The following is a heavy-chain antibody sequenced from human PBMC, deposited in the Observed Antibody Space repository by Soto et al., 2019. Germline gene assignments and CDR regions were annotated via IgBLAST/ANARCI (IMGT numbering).Heavy chain of an antibody. CDR1: GGSLSNYG. CDR3: ARGDATKIVVTTYYAMDV. J-gene: IGHJ6*02. D-gene: IGHD3-22*01. V-gene: IGHV1-69*12. CDR2: IIPVFGTP. Sequence: QVQLVQSGAEVKKPGSPVKVSCKASGGSLSNYGISWVRQAPGQGLEWMGAIIPVFGTPNYAQKFQDRVTITADESTTTVCMEVRSLTSEDTAVYYCARGDATKIVVTTYYAMDVWGQGTTVTVSS.